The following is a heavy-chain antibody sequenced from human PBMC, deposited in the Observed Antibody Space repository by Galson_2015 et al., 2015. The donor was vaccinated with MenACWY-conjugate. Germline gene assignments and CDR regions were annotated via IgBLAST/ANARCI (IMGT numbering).Heavy chain of an antibody. CDR1: TYTFTNYW. CDR2: IWPGDSDI. V-gene: IGHV5-51*01. CDR3: ARQPPLRNGYNYFDY. D-gene: IGHD5-24*01. J-gene: IGHJ4*02. Sequence: QSGAEVKKPGESLKISCEASTYTFTNYWICWVRQMPGKGLEWMGIIWPGDSDIRYSPSFQGQVTISVDKSITTAYLQFSSLKASDTAIYYCARQPPLRNGYNYFDYWGQGALVTVSS.